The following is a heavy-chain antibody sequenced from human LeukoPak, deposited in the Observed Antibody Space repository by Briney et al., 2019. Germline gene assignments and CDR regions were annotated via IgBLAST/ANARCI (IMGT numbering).Heavy chain of an antibody. CDR2: INPNSGGT. J-gene: IGHJ5*02. V-gene: IGHV1-2*02. CDR3: ARGYSGEEDWFDP. CDR1: GYTFTGYY. D-gene: IGHD5-12*01. Sequence: ASVKVSCKASGYTFTGYYMHWVRQAPGQGLEWMGWINPNSGGTYYAQKFQGRVTMTRDTSISTAYMELSRLRSDDTAVYYCARGYSGEEDWFDPWGQGTLVTVSS.